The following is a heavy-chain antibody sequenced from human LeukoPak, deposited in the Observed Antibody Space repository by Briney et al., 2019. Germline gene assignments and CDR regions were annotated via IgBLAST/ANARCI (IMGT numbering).Heavy chain of an antibody. CDR2: IYYSGST. D-gene: IGHD6-6*01. CDR3: AIDEYSSSSGWFDP. V-gene: IGHV4-39*01. CDR1: GGSISSSSYY. Sequence: SETLSLTCTVSGGSISSSSYYWGWIRQSPGKGLEWIGSIYYSGSTYYNPSLKSRVTISADTSKNQFSLKLSPVTAADTAVYYCAIDEYSSSSGWFDPWGQGTLVTVSS. J-gene: IGHJ5*02.